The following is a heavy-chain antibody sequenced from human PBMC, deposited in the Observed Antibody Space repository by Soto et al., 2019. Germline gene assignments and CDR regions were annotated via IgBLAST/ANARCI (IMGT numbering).Heavy chain of an antibody. CDR2: INPSGGAT. V-gene: IGHV1-46*01. CDR3: ARGVLRYFDWVDYYMDV. D-gene: IGHD3-9*01. Sequence: ASVKVSCKASGYAFTSYYIHWVRQAPGQGLEWMGIINPSGGATSYAQKFQGRVTMTRDTSTSTVYMELSSLRSEDTAVYFCARGVLRYFDWVDYYMDVWGKGTTVTVSS. CDR1: GYAFTSYY. J-gene: IGHJ6*03.